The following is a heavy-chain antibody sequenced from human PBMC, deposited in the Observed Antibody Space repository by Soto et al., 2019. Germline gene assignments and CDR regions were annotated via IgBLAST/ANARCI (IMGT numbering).Heavy chain of an antibody. J-gene: IGHJ4*02. CDR2: IYHNGRA. Sequence: QLQLQESGSGLVKPSQTLSLTCAVSGGSITSDSWSWIRQPPGKGLEWIGYIYHNGRAFYNSSLKSRATMSIDMSKNQISLNLRSVTAADTAVFYFVIDRGYGTLDSWGQGNLVTVSS. CDR3: VIDRGYGTLDS. V-gene: IGHV4-30-2*01. D-gene: IGHD5-12*01. CDR1: GGSITSDS.